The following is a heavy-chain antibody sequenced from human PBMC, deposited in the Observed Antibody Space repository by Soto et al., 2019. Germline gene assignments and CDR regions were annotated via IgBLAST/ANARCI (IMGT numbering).Heavy chain of an antibody. CDR2: ISAYNGNT. D-gene: IGHD3-22*01. CDR1: GYTFTSYG. CDR3: ARAYYYDSSGYYTGDYYYGMDV. Sequence: GASVKVSCKASGYTFTSYGISWVRQAPGQGLEWMGWISAYNGNTNYAQKLQGRVTMTTDTSTSTAYMELRSLRSDDTAVYYCARAYYYDSSGYYTGDYYYGMDVWGQGTTVTVSS. V-gene: IGHV1-18*01. J-gene: IGHJ6*02.